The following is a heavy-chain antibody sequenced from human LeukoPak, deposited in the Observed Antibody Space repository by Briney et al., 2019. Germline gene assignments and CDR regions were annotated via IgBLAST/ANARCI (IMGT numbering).Heavy chain of an antibody. CDR3: ARGRKYSSSWTSYHFDY. D-gene: IGHD6-13*01. CDR1: GGSISSSSYY. CDR2: IYYSGST. J-gene: IGHJ4*02. Sequence: SETLSLTCTVSGGSISSSSYYWGWIRQPPGKGLEWIGSIYYSGSTYYNPSLKSRVTISVDTSKNQFSLKVRSVTAADTAVYYCARGRKYSSSWTSYHFDYWGQGTQVTVSS. V-gene: IGHV4-39*07.